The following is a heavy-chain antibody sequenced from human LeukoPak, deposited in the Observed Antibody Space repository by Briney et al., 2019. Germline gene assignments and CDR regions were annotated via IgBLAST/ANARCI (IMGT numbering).Heavy chain of an antibody. J-gene: IGHJ3*01. CDR1: GGSISSSNYY. V-gene: IGHV4-39*01. CDR2: IYYSGNT. D-gene: IGHD1-26*01. Sequence: KPSETLPLTCTVSGGSISSSNYYWGWIRQPPGKGPEWIGSIYYSGNTYYNPSLKSRVTISVDTSKNQFSLKLTSVTAADTAVYYCAHFKGGSFDFWGQGTMVTVSS. CDR3: AHFKGGSFDF.